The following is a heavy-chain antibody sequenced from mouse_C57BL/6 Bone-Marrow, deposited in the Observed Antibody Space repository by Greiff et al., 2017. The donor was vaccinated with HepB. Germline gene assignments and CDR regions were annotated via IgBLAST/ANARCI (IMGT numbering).Heavy chain of an antibody. CDR2: ISYSGST. V-gene: IGHV3-8*01. CDR1: GYSIPSDY. J-gene: IGHJ4*01. D-gene: IGHD2-3*01. Sequence: EVMLVESGPGLAKPSQTLSLTCSVTGYSIPSDYWNWIRKFPGNKLEYMGYISYSGSTYYNPSLKSRISITRDTSKNQYYLQVNSVTTEDTATYYCARYWGLLLYYAMDYWGQGTSVTVSS. CDR3: ARYWGLLLYYAMDY.